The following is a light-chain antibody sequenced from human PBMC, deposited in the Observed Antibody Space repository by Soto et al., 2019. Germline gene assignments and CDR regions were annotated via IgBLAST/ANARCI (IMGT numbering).Light chain of an antibody. CDR2: GAS. Sequence: EVVMTQSAATLSVSPGDRATLSCRASQNVNTNLAWYQQQPGQAPRLLIFGASTWATGIPARFSGSGSGTEFTLTISSLQPVDFAVYYCQQYNNWPLTFGGGTKVEIK. CDR3: QQYNNWPLT. V-gene: IGKV3-15*01. CDR1: QNVNTN. J-gene: IGKJ4*01.